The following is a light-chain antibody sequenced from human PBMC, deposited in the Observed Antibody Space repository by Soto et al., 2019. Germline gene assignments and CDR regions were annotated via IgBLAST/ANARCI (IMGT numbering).Light chain of an antibody. V-gene: IGKV1-33*01. CDR3: QHYNNLPPFT. J-gene: IGKJ3*01. Sequence: DIQMTQSPSSLSASVGARVSITCQASQDIRTSLSWFQHKPWRAPKLLIYGASYLETGVPSRFRGSGSGTDFTFTITSLQPEDIATYYCQHYNNLPPFTFGPGTIVDIK. CDR2: GAS. CDR1: QDIRTS.